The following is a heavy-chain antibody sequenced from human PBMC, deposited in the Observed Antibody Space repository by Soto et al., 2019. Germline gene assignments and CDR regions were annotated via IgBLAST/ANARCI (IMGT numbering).Heavy chain of an antibody. Sequence: ASVKVSCKASGYTFTSYGISWVRQAPGQGLEWMGWISPYSGNTNYAQKLQGRVTMTRDTSISTAYMELSRLRSDDTAVYYCARESVVGATLYYYYGMDVWGQGTTVTVSS. CDR3: ARESVVGATLYYYYGMDV. CDR2: ISPYSGNT. CDR1: GYTFTSYG. J-gene: IGHJ6*02. D-gene: IGHD1-26*01. V-gene: IGHV1-18*04.